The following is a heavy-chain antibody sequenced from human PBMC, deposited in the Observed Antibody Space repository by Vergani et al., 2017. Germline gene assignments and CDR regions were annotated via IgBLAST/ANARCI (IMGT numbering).Heavy chain of an antibody. D-gene: IGHD1-1*01. V-gene: IGHV1-18*01. Sequence: QVQLVQSGAELKKPGASVSVSCKGSSHTFQTYGISWVRQAPGKGLEWMAWIRPYTGHTIYAQKFQDRVTMTADTSTNTAYMELRSLRSDDTAVYFCERVDPSNSEVTPTAFDVWGQGTMVTVSS. CDR2: IRPYTGHT. CDR3: ERVDPSNSEVTPTAFDV. CDR1: SHTFQTYG. J-gene: IGHJ3*01.